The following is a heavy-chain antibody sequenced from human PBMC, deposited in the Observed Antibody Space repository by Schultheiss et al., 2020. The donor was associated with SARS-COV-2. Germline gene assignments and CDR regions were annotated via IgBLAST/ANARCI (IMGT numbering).Heavy chain of an antibody. CDR2: IIPIFGTA. D-gene: IGHD2-2*01. J-gene: IGHJ6*02. CDR3: ARGRESQWYQLLWGYYYGMDV. Sequence: SVKVSCKASGYTFTSYDINWVRQAPGQGLEWMGGIIPIFGTANYAQKFQGRVTITADESTSTAYMELSSLRSEDTAVYYCARGRESQWYQLLWGYYYGMDVWGQGTTVTVSS. V-gene: IGHV1-69*13. CDR1: GYTFTSYD.